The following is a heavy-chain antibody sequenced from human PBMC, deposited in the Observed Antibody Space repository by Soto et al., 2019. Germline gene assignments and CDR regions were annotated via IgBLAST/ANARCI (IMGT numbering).Heavy chain of an antibody. CDR2: ISGSGGST. CDR3: AKDGRRIVATIFGGEEFDY. Sequence: GGSLRLSCAASGFTFSSYAMSWVRQAPGKGLEWVSAISGSGGSTYYADSVKGRFTISRDNSKNTLYLQMNSLRAEDTAVYYCAKDGRRIVATIFGGEEFDYWGQGTLVTVSS. CDR1: GFTFSSYA. J-gene: IGHJ4*02. V-gene: IGHV3-23*01. D-gene: IGHD5-12*01.